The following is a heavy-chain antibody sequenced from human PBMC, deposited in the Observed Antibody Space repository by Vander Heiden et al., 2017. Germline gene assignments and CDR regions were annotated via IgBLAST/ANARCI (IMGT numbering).Heavy chain of an antibody. Sequence: EVQLVESGGGLVKPGGCLRLPCAASGFTFRSYSMNWVRAAPGKGLEWVSSISSSSSYIYYADSVKGRFTISRDNAKNSLYLQMNSLRAEDTAVYYCARDGDCTNGVCSYLSDYYYYGMDVWGQGTTVTVSS. CDR1: GFTFRSYS. CDR3: ARDGDCTNGVCSYLSDYYYYGMDV. D-gene: IGHD2-8*01. J-gene: IGHJ6*02. CDR2: ISSSSSYI. V-gene: IGHV3-21*01.